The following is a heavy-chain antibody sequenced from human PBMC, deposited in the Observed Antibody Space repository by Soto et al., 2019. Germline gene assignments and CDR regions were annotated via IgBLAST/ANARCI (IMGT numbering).Heavy chain of an antibody. CDR3: ARGQDTAMAEDY. J-gene: IGHJ4*02. CDR2: ISYDGSNK. V-gene: IGHV3-30-3*01. Sequence: GGSLRLSCAASGFTFSSYAMHWVRQAPGKGLEWVAVISYDGSNKYYADSVKGRFTISRDNSKNTLYLQMNSLRAEDTAVYYCARGQDTAMAEDYWGQGHLVTVSS. D-gene: IGHD5-18*01. CDR1: GFTFSSYA.